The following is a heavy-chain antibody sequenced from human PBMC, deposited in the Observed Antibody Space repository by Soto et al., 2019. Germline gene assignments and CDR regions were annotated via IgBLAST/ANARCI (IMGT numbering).Heavy chain of an antibody. CDR2: INPDTGDT. CDR3: ARGPQLWLPPSDY. CDR1: GFTFTGYY. D-gene: IGHD5-18*01. V-gene: IGHV1-2*02. Sequence: QMQLVQSGAEMRKPGASVKVSCKTSGFTFTGYYIHWVRQAPGQGLEWMGWINPDTGDTKYAQRFQVRVALTSDTSINTAYMDLSRLRPDDTAVFYCARGPQLWLPPSDYWGQGTLVTVSS. J-gene: IGHJ4*02.